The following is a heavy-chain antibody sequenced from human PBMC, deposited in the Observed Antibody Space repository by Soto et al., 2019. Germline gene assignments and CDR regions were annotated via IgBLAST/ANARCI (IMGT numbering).Heavy chain of an antibody. V-gene: IGHV4-39*01. Sequence: SETLSLTCTVSGGSISSSSYYWGWIRQPPGKGLEWIGSIYYSGSTYYNPSLKSRVTISVDTSKNQFSLKLSSVTAADTAVYYCARLLNVLRYFDKQDWFDPWGQGTLVTVSS. CDR3: ARLLNVLRYFDKQDWFDP. J-gene: IGHJ5*02. CDR2: IYYSGST. CDR1: GGSISSSSYY. D-gene: IGHD3-9*01.